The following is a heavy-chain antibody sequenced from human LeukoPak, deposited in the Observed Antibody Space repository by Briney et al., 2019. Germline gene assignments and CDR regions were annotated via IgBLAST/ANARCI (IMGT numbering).Heavy chain of an antibody. CDR1: GYTFTSYA. V-gene: IGHV1-3*01. CDR3: VRAVYYDSSGHYPSLFDY. CDR2: INAGNGNT. J-gene: IGHJ4*02. D-gene: IGHD3-22*01. Sequence: GASVKVSCKASGYTFTSYAMHWVRQAPGQRLEWMGWINAGNGNTKYSQKFQGRVTITRDTSASTAYMELSSLRSEDTAVYYCVRAVYYDSSGHYPSLFDYWGQGTLVTVSS.